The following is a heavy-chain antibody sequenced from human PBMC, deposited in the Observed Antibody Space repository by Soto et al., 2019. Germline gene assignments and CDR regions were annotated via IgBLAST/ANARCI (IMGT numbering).Heavy chain of an antibody. CDR1: GFTFSGST. J-gene: IGHJ4*02. V-gene: IGHV3-73*02. Sequence: VQLVASGGGLVQPGGSLKLSCAASGFTFSGSTWHWVRQASGKGLEWVGHIRTKANNYATTYAASVNGRFTISREDLQNTAYLQMDSLRAEDTAVYFCTTDRTLAPYYFDYWGQGILVTVSS. CDR3: TTDRTLAPYYFDY. D-gene: IGHD3-16*01. CDR2: IRTKANNYAT.